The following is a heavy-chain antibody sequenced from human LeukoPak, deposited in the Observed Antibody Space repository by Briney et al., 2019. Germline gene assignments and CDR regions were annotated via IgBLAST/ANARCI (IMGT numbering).Heavy chain of an antibody. CDR2: DGGSDGGT. Sequence: PGGSLRLSCAASGFTFSSYAMSWVRQAPGKGLEWVSTDGGSDGGTYYADSVKGRFTISRDNSKNTLFLQMNSLRDDDTAVYYCAKDMPSYCSGGSCYGAIEGWGQGTLVTVSS. J-gene: IGHJ4*02. D-gene: IGHD2-15*01. V-gene: IGHV3-23*01. CDR3: AKDMPSYCSGGSCYGAIEG. CDR1: GFTFSSYA.